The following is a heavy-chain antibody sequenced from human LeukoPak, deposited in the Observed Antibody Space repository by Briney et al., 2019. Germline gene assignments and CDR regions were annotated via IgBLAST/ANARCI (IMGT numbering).Heavy chain of an antibody. D-gene: IGHD1-26*01. CDR1: GGTFSSYA. V-gene: IGHV1-69*05. CDR2: IIPIFGTA. Sequence: GASVKVSCKASGGTFSSYAISWVRQAPEQGLEWMGRIIPIFGTANYAQKFQGRVTITTDESTSTAYMELSSLRSEDTAVYYCAREAYSGSYFGDWGQGTLVTVSS. CDR3: AREAYSGSYFGD. J-gene: IGHJ4*02.